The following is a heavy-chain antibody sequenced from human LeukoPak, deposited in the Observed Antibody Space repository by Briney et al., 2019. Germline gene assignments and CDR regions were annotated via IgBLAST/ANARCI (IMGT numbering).Heavy chain of an antibody. V-gene: IGHV3-23*01. D-gene: IGHD2-15*01. J-gene: IGHJ4*02. CDR2: ISGSGGST. CDR1: GFTFSSYA. Sequence: GSLRLSCAASGFTFSSYAMSWVRQAPGKGLEWVSVISGSGGSTYYADSVKGRFTISRDNSKNTLYLQMNSLGAEDTAVYYCAKGSGGSCYTSNDYWGQGTLVTVSS. CDR3: AKGSGGSCYTSNDY.